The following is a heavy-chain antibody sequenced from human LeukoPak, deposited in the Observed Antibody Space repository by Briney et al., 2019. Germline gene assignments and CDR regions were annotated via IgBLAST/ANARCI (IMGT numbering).Heavy chain of an antibody. D-gene: IGHD4-23*01. V-gene: IGHV4-39*01. CDR2: IYYSGST. CDR1: GGSISSSSYY. Sequence: SETLSLTCTVSGGSISSSSYYWGWIRQPPGKGLEWIGSIYYSGSTYYNPSLKSRVTISVDTSKSQFSLKLSSATAADTAVYYCARRIVVTRGFDYWGQGTLVTVSS. J-gene: IGHJ4*02. CDR3: ARRIVVTRGFDY.